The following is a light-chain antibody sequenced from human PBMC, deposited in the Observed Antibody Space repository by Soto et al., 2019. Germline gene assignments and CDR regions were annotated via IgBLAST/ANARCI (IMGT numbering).Light chain of an antibody. Sequence: EIVMTQSPATLSVSPGEGATLSCRARQTVSSNLAWYQQKSGQAPRLLIYGASTRATGIPARFSGSGSGTEFTLTISSLQSEDFAVYYCQQYNNWLMYTFGQGTKLEIK. CDR3: QQYNNWLMYT. CDR1: QTVSSN. V-gene: IGKV3-15*01. J-gene: IGKJ2*01. CDR2: GAS.